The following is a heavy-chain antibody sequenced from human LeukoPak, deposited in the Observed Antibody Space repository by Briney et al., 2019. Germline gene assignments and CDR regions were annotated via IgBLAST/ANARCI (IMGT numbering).Heavy chain of an antibody. Sequence: GGSLRLSCAASGFTVSSNYMSWVRQAPGKGLEWVSVIYSGGSTYYADSVKGRFTISRDNSKNTLYLQMNSLRAEDTAVYYCAKDLFSDSSGWYEFDYWGQGTLVTVSS. CDR1: GFTVSSNY. D-gene: IGHD6-19*01. CDR3: AKDLFSDSSGWYEFDY. V-gene: IGHV3-53*05. J-gene: IGHJ4*02. CDR2: IYSGGST.